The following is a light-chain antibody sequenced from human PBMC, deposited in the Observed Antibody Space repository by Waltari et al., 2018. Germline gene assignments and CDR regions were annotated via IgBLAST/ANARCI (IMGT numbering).Light chain of an antibody. V-gene: IGKV1-39*01. CDR2: AAS. CDR3: QQSYKTPYT. Sequence: DIQMTQSPSSLSASVGATVTITCRASQSINIYVDWYQQKPGKAPKLLIYAASTVQTGVPSRFSGSGSGTEFTVTISIVQSEDFATYYLQQSYKTPYTFGQGTKLEI. CDR1: QSINIY. J-gene: IGKJ2*01.